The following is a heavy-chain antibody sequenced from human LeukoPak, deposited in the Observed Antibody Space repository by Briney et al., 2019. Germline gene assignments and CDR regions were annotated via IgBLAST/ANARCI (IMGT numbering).Heavy chain of an antibody. J-gene: IGHJ4*02. D-gene: IGHD2-2*01. Sequence: SSETLSLTCTVSGSISSGSYYWSWLRQPAGTGLEWIGRIYTSGSTNYNPSLESRVTISVDTSKNQFSLKLTSLTAADTAVYYCARESVSYCSSTSCYGLRYFDYWGQGTLVTVSS. CDR2: IYTSGST. CDR3: ARESVSYCSSTSCYGLRYFDY. V-gene: IGHV4-61*02. CDR1: GSISSGSYY.